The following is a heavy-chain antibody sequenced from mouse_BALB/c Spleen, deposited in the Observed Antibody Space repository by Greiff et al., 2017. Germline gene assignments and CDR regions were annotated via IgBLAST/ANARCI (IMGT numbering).Heavy chain of an antibody. Sequence: DVQLVESGPSLVKPSQTLSLTCSVTGDSITSCYWNWIRKFPGNKLEYMGYISYSGSTYYNPSLKSRISITRDTSKNQYYLQLNSVTTEDTATYYCARYGGYGDYYAMDYWGQGTSVTVSS. D-gene: IGHD2-2*01. CDR2: ISYSGST. CDR1: GDSITSCY. J-gene: IGHJ4*01. CDR3: ARYGGYGDYYAMDY. V-gene: IGHV3-8*02.